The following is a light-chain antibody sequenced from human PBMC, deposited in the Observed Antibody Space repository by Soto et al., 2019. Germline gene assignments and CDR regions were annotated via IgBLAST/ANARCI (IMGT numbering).Light chain of an antibody. J-gene: IGLJ3*02. V-gene: IGLV1-44*01. CDR2: SNN. Sequence: QLVLTQPPSASATPGQRVTISCSGSSSNIGSNNVNWYQQLPGTAPKLLIHSNNQRPSGVPDRFSGSKSGTSASLAISGLQSEDETDYYCAAWDDSLNAWVFGGGTQLTVL. CDR1: SSNIGSNN. CDR3: AAWDDSLNAWV.